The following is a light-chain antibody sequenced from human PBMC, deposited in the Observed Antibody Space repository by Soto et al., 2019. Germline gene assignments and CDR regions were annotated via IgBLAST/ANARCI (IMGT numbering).Light chain of an antibody. J-gene: IGKJ2*01. CDR1: QAIFKY. V-gene: IGKV1-9*01. CDR2: GAS. Sequence: DIQLTQSPIFMSASVGDRVTISCRASQAIFKYLAWYQQKPGKAPNLLIFGASTLQSGVPSRFGGSGSGTGFNLTISSLQPEDFATYYCQQLNSHPRTFGQGTKLEIK. CDR3: QQLNSHPRT.